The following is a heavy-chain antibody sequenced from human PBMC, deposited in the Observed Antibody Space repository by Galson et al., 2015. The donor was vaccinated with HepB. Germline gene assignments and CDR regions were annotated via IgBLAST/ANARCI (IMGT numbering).Heavy chain of an antibody. CDR1: GFTVSSYA. D-gene: IGHD5-18*01. CDR3: AKELHEDTAV. CDR2: ISDSGATT. V-gene: IGHV3-23*01. Sequence: SLRLSCAAPGFTVSSYAMNWVRQAPGKGLEWVSRISDSGATTHYADSVKGRFTISRDNSKNTLYLQMNSLRAEDSAVYYCAKELHEDTAVWGQGTLVTVSS. J-gene: IGHJ4*02.